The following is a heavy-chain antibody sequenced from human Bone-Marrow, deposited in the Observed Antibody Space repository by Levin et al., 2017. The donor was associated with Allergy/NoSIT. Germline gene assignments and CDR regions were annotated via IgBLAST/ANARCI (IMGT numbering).Heavy chain of an antibody. Sequence: GASVKVSCKASGGTFSSYTISWVRQAPGQGLEWMGRIIPILGIANYAQKFQGRVTITADKSTSTAYMELSSLRSEDTAVYYCARSPCSGGSCYSGFDYWGQGTLVTVSS. J-gene: IGHJ4*02. CDR3: ARSPCSGGSCYSGFDY. CDR1: GGTFSSYT. CDR2: IIPILGIA. V-gene: IGHV1-69*02. D-gene: IGHD2-15*01.